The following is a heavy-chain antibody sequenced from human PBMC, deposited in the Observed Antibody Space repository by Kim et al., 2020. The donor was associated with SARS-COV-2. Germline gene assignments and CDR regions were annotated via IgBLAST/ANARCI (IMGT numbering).Heavy chain of an antibody. CDR2: IRSKADSYAT. Sequence: GGSLRLSCAGSGITFSGSPMHWVSQASGKGLEWVGRIRSKADSYATAYAASVKGRFTISRDDSQNTAYLQMNSLKIEDTAVYYCTRQRIGTAGMDVWGQGTTVTVSS. J-gene: IGHJ6*02. CDR1: GITFSGSP. D-gene: IGHD1-1*01. V-gene: IGHV3-73*01. CDR3: TRQRIGTAGMDV.